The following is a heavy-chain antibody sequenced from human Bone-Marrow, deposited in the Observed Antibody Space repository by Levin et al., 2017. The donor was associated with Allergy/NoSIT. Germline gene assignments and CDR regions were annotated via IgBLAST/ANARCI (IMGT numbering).Heavy chain of an antibody. CDR1: GYTFTDHY. D-gene: IGHD2-2*01. CDR2: IRSSNGDT. V-gene: IGHV1-2*02. J-gene: IGHJ4*02. Sequence: PVASVKVSCKTSGYTFTDHYIHWVRQAPGQGLEWMGWIRSSNGDTYYAPKFQGRVTMTRDTSLNSVYVELTRLTSDDTAIYYCARDRFCLSTTCPRGGLEYWGQGTLVTVSS. CDR3: ARDRFCLSTTCPRGGLEY.